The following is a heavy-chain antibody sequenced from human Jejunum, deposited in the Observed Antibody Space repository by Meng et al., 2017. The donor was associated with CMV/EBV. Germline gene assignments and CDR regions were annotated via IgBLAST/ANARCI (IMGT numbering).Heavy chain of an antibody. D-gene: IGHD2-2*01. V-gene: IGHV3-73*01. CDR3: TRPIVVVPAAMSRSSDAFDI. CDR2: IKDEANSYAT. J-gene: IGHJ3*02. Sequence: MHWVRQASGRGLEWLGRIKDEANSYATSYAASVKGRFTISRDDSKNTAYLQMNSLKTEDTAVYYCTRPIVVVPAAMSRSSDAFDIWGQGTMVTVSS.